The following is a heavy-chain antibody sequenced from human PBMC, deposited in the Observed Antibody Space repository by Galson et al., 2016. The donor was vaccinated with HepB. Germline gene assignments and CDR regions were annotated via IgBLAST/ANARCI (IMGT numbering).Heavy chain of an antibody. V-gene: IGHV1-46*01. CDR2: INPSGGIT. J-gene: IGHJ5*02. D-gene: IGHD3-3*01. Sequence: SVKVSCKASGYTFTTYYIHWVRQAPGQGLEWMGIINPSGGITSYAQKFQGRVTMTRDTSTSTVYMEMSSLRSDDTAVYYCARDLEWARQIFGEGGWFDPWGQGTLVTVSS. CDR1: GYTFTTYY. CDR3: ARDLEWARQIFGEGGWFDP.